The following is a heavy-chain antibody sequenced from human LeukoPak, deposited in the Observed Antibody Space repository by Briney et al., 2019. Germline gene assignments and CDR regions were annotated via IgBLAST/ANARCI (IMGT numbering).Heavy chain of an antibody. CDR1: GFSFSTSG. CDR3: ARDGTGFWPLDY. Sequence: GGSLRLSCAASGFSFSTSGKNWVRQAPGKGLQWISYIDTSSSTKNYADSVKGRFTISRDNAKNSLYLQMNSLRAEDTAVYYCARDGTGFWPLDYWGQGTLVTVSS. V-gene: IGHV3-48*01. J-gene: IGHJ4*02. CDR2: IDTSSSTK. D-gene: IGHD3-3*01.